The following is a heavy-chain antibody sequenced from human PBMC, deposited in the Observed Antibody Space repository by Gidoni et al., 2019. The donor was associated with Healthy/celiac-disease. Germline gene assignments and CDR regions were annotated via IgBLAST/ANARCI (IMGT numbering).Heavy chain of an antibody. Sequence: QVQLQESGPGLVKPSETLSLTCTVSGGSISSYYWSWIRQPPGKGLEWIGYIYYSGSTNYNPSLKSRVTISVDTSKNQFSLKLSSVTAADTAVYYCARGNWNFDYWGQGTLVTVSS. J-gene: IGHJ4*02. D-gene: IGHD1-1*01. CDR2: IYYSGST. CDR3: ARGNWNFDY. V-gene: IGHV4-59*01. CDR1: GGSISSYY.